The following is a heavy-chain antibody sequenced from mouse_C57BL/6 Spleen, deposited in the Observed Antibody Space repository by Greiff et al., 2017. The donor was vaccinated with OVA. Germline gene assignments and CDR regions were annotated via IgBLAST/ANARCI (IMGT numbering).Heavy chain of an antibody. D-gene: IGHD1-1*01. CDR2: IDPSDSYT. CDR1: GYTFTSYW. CDR3: ARDTTVVGFDY. V-gene: IGHV1-50*01. Sequence: QVQLQQPGAELVKPGASVKLSCKASGYTFTSYWMQWVKQRPGQGLEWIGEIDPSDSYTNYNQKFKGKATLIVDTSSSTAYMQLSSLTSEDSAVYYCARDTTVVGFDYWGQGTTLTVSS. J-gene: IGHJ2*01.